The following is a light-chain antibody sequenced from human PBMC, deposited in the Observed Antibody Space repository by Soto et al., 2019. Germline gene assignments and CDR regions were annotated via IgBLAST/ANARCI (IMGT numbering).Light chain of an antibody. Sequence: QSVLTQPASVSGSPGQSITISCTGTSIDVGNYKYVSWYQQHPGKAPKLMIYEVSNRPSGVSNRFSGSKSGNTASLTISGLQAEDETDYYCFSYTSSGTYVFGTGTKVTVL. V-gene: IGLV2-14*01. J-gene: IGLJ1*01. CDR2: EVS. CDR1: SIDVGNYKY. CDR3: FSYTSSGTYV.